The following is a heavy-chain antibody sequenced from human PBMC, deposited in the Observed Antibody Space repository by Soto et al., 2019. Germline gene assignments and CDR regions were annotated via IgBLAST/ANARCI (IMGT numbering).Heavy chain of an antibody. J-gene: IGHJ4*02. CDR2: FFYSGST. Sequence: XTLSLPCTVSGGSISSYYWSWIRQPPGKGLEWVAYFFYSGSTYYNHSLKSRVTTSVDKSKKQFSLRLSSLIAADTAVYYCARGTGDLHFDSWGQGTLGTVS. D-gene: IGHD7-27*01. CDR1: GGSISSYY. CDR3: ARGTGDLHFDS. V-gene: IGHV4-59*13.